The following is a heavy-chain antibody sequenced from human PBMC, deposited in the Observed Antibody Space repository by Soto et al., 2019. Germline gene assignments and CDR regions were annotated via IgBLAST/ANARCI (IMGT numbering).Heavy chain of an antibody. Sequence: PGGSLRLSCAASGFTFSDYYMSWIRQAPGKGLEWVSSISGRASTIYYADSVRGRFTISRDNAKNSLYLQMNSLRAEDTAVYYCAKEPVGPNWYFDLWGRGTLFTASS. V-gene: IGHV3-11*01. CDR3: AKEPVGPNWYFDL. J-gene: IGHJ2*01. CDR2: ISGRASTI. CDR1: GFTFSDYY.